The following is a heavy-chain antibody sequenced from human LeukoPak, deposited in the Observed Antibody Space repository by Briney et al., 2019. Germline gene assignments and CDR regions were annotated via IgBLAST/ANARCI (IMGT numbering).Heavy chain of an antibody. V-gene: IGHV1-69*05. D-gene: IGHD3-22*01. Sequence: SVKVSCKASGGTFSSYAISWVRQAPGQGLEWMGGIIPIFGTANYAQKFQGRVTITTDESTSTAYMELSSLRSEDTAVYYCARTYYYDSSGYYDYWGQGSLVTVSS. CDR2: IIPIFGTA. CDR1: GGTFSSYA. CDR3: ARTYYYDSSGYYDY. J-gene: IGHJ4*02.